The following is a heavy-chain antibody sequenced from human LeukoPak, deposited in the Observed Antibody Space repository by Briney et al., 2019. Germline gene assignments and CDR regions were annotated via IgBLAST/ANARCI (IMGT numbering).Heavy chain of an antibody. CDR2: ISGSGGST. Sequence: GGSLRLSCAASGFTFSSYAMSWVRQAPGKGLEWVSAISGSGGSTYYADSVKGRFTISRDNSKNTLYLQMNSLRAEDTAVYYCARPRDGYNSGDYWGQGTLVTVSS. CDR1: GFTFSSYA. D-gene: IGHD5-24*01. V-gene: IGHV3-23*01. CDR3: ARPRDGYNSGDY. J-gene: IGHJ4*02.